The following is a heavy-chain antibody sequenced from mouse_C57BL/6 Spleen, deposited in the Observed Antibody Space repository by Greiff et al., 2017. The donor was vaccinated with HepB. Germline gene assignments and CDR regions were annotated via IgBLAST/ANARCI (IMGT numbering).Heavy chain of an antibody. J-gene: IGHJ2*01. CDR1: GYSITSGYY. CDR3: ARDGGSGYVLFDY. CDR2: ISYDGSN. V-gene: IGHV3-6*01. D-gene: IGHD3-2*02. Sequence: EVQLQESGPGLVKPSQSLSLTCSVTGYSITSGYYWNWIRQFPGNKLEWMGYISYDGSNNYNPSLKNRISITRDTSKNQFFLKLNSVTTEDTATYYCARDGGSGYVLFDYWGQGTTLTVSS.